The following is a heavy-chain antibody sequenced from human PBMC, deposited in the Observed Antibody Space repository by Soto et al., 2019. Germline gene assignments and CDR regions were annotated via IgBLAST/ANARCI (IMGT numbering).Heavy chain of an antibody. D-gene: IGHD5-18*01. CDR1: GGSISSGGYS. CDR2: IYHSGST. J-gene: IGHJ4*02. CDR3: ARYSYGLYFDY. V-gene: IGHV4-30-2*01. Sequence: SETLSLTCAVPGGSISSGGYSWSWIRQQPGKGLEWIGYIYHSGSTYYKPSLKSRVTISVDRSKNQFSLKLSSVTAADTALYYCARYSYGLYFDYWGQGTLVTVSS.